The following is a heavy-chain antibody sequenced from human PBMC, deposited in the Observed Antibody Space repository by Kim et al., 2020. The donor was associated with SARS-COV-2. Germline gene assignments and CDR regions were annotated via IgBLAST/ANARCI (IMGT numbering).Heavy chain of an antibody. V-gene: IGHV4-31*03. CDR3: ARGAHSGWFPGSYNWFDP. D-gene: IGHD6-19*01. CDR1: GGSISSGGYY. CDR2: IYYSGST. J-gene: IGHJ5*02. Sequence: SETLSLTCTVSGGSISSGGYYWSWIRQHPGKGLEWIGYIYYSGSTYYNPSLKSRVTISVDTSKNQFSLKLSSVTAADTAVYYCARGAHSGWFPGSYNWFDPWGQGTLVTVSS.